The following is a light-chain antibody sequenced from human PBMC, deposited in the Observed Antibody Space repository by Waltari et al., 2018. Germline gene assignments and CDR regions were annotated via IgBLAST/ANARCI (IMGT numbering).Light chain of an antibody. CDR1: TSNIGNNY. Sequence: QSVLTQPPSVSAAPGQKVTISCSGSTSNIGNNYVSWYQQLPGAAPKVFIYETEKRPSGIPGRFAGSKSGTSASLGITGLQTGDEAAYYCGTWDNNLSALVFGTGTKLTVL. CDR3: GTWDNNLSALV. CDR2: ETE. V-gene: IGLV1-51*02. J-gene: IGLJ2*01.